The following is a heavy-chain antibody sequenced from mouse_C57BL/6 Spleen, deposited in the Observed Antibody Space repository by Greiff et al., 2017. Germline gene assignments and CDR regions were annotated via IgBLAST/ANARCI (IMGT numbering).Heavy chain of an antibody. Sequence: QVQLQQSGAELVRPGSSVKLSCKASGYTFTSYWMEWVKQRPGQGLEWIGNIYPSDSETHYNQKFKDKATLTVDKSSSTAYMQLSSLTSEDSAVYYCTRSDISGYFDYWGQGTTLTVSS. CDR1: GYTFTSYW. V-gene: IGHV1-61*01. CDR3: TRSDISGYFDY. CDR2: IYPSDSET. D-gene: IGHD3-2*02. J-gene: IGHJ2*01.